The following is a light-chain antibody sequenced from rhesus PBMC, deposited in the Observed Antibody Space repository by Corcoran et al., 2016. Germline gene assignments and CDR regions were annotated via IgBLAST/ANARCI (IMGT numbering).Light chain of an antibody. CDR2: KAS. CDR1: QGISSW. CDR3: QQYSSRPRT. Sequence: DIQMTQSPSSLSASVGDTVTITCRASQGISSWLAWYQQKPGKDPKLLIYKASSLQSGVPSRFSGRGAVTDFTLTISSLQSEDVATYYCQQYSSRPRTFGQGTKVEIK. J-gene: IGKJ1*01. V-gene: IGKV1-22*01.